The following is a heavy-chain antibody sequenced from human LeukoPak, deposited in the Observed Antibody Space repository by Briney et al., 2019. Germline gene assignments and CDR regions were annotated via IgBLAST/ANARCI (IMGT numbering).Heavy chain of an antibody. CDR1: GYTFTGYY. Sequence: ASVKVSCKASGYTFTGYYMHWVRQAPGQGLEWMGWIYPNSGGTNYAQKFQGGVTMTRDTSISTAYVELSRLRSDDTAVYYCARSEQFPYYMDVWGKGTTVTVSS. V-gene: IGHV1-2*02. CDR3: ARSEQFPYYMDV. D-gene: IGHD6-19*01. J-gene: IGHJ6*03. CDR2: IYPNSGGT.